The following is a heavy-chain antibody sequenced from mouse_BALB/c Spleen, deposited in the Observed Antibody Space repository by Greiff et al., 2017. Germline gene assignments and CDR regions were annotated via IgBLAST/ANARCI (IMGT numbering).Heavy chain of an antibody. V-gene: IGHV5-17*02. CDR2: ISSGSSTI. D-gene: IGHD3-1*01. Sequence: DVKLVESGGGLVQPGGSRKLSCAASGFTFSSFGMHWVRQAPEKGLEWVAYISSGSSTIYYADTVKGRFTISRDNPKNTLFLQMTSLRSEDTAMYYCARSGDPYYFDYWGQGTTLTVSS. J-gene: IGHJ2*01. CDR3: ARSGDPYYFDY. CDR1: GFTFSSFG.